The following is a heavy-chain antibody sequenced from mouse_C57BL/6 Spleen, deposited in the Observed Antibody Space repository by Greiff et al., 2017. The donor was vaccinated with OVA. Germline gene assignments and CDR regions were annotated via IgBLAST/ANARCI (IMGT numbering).Heavy chain of an antibody. D-gene: IGHD2-4*01. V-gene: IGHV1-81*01. CDR3: ARDEDYDVYWYFDV. Sequence: VKLMESGAELARPGASVKLSCKASGYTFTSYGISWVKQRTGQGLEWIGEIYPRSGNTYYNEKFKGKATLTADKSSSTAYMELRSLTSEDSAVYFCARDEDYDVYWYFDVWGTGTTVTVSS. CDR2: IYPRSGNT. CDR1: GYTFTSYG. J-gene: IGHJ1*03.